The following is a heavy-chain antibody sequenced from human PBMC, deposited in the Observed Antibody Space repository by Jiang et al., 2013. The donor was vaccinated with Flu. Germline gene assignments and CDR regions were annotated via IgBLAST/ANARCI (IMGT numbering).Heavy chain of an antibody. D-gene: IGHD5-18*01. CDR3: ARRVGYLSYDAFDI. J-gene: IGHJ3*02. V-gene: IGHV5-10-1*03. Sequence: VQLVESGAEVKKPGESLTISCKGSGFSFTNYWINWVRQVPGRGLEWMGRSDPSDSYSTYSPSFEGHVTMSTDKSISTAYLQWNSLKASDTXTYYCARRVGYLSYDAFDIWGQGTTVTVSS. CDR1: GFSFTNYW. CDR2: SDPSDSYS.